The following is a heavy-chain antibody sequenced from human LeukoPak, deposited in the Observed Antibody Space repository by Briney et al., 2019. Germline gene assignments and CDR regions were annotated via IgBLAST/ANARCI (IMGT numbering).Heavy chain of an antibody. D-gene: IGHD6-13*01. J-gene: IGHJ4*01. CDR1: GFTFRNFW. Sequence: GGSLRLSCAASGFTFRNFWMSWVRQAPGKGPEWVASIRQDGSEKTYVDSVKGRFTISRDNTKNSLSLQLNGLRAEDTAVYYCARDGTAAGLYFDLWGQGTLVTVSS. CDR3: ARDGTAAGLYFDL. V-gene: IGHV3-7*01. CDR2: IRQDGSEK.